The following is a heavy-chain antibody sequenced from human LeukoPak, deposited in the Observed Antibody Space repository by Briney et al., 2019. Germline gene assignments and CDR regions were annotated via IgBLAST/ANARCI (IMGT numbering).Heavy chain of an antibody. D-gene: IGHD4-11*01. V-gene: IGHV3-48*01. Sequence: GGSLRLSCAASGFTFSSFSMNWVRQAPGKGLEWVSYISSTSSTIYYADSVKGRFTISRDNAKNSLYLQMNSLRAEDTAVYYCARAHPGDYSDFQFDYWGQGTLVTVSS. CDR1: GFTFSSFS. J-gene: IGHJ4*02. CDR3: ARAHPGDYSDFQFDY. CDR2: ISSTSSTI.